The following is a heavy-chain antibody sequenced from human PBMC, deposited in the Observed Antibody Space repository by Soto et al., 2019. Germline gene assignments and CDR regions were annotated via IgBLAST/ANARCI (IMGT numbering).Heavy chain of an antibody. Sequence: GGSLRLSCAASGFTFSSYSMNRGRQAPGKGLEWVSSISSSSSYIYYADSVKGRFTISRDNAKNSLYLQMNSLRAEDTAVYYCARDLSSIFGVVTPNWFDPWGQGTPVTVSS. CDR3: ARDLSSIFGVVTPNWFDP. J-gene: IGHJ5*02. CDR1: GFTFSSYS. D-gene: IGHD3-3*01. V-gene: IGHV3-21*01. CDR2: ISSSSSYI.